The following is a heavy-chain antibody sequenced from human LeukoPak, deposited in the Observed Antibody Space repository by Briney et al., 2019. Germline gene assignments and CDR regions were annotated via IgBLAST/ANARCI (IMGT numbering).Heavy chain of an antibody. CDR3: ARLVGCGSTNCYSPDNWFDP. V-gene: IGHV1-8*01. CDR1: GYPLNSYD. Sequence: ASVKVSCKASGYPLNSYDINWVRQATGHGLEWMGWINPNSGSSDSAQKFQGRVTMTADTSISTAYMELNSLRSEDTAVYYCARLVGCGSTNCYSPDNWFDPWGQGTLVTVSS. CDR2: INPNSGSS. D-gene: IGHD2-2*01. J-gene: IGHJ5*02.